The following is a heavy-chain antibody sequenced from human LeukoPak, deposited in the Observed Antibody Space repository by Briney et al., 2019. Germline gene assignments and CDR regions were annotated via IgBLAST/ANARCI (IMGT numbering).Heavy chain of an antibody. J-gene: IGHJ4*02. Sequence: GASVKVSCKASGYTFTSYDINWVRQATGQGLEWMGWMNPNSGDTGYAQKFQGRVTMTRNTSISTAYMELSSLRSEDTAVYYCARGRNALYGDNTVDYWGQGTLVTVSS. CDR3: ARGRNALYGDNTVDY. CDR1: GYTFTSYD. D-gene: IGHD4-17*01. V-gene: IGHV1-8*01. CDR2: MNPNSGDT.